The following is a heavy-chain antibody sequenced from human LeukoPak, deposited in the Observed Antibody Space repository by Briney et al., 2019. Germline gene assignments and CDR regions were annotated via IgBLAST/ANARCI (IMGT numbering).Heavy chain of an antibody. CDR1: GFTFSSYG. Sequence: GGSLRLSCAASGFTFSSYGMHWVRQAPGKGLEWVAVISYDGSNKYYADSVKGRFIISRDNSKNTLYLQMNSLRAEDTAVYYCAKDPYYYDSSGYYGGYFQHWGQGTLVTVSS. V-gene: IGHV3-30*18. J-gene: IGHJ1*01. CDR2: ISYDGSNK. CDR3: AKDPYYYDSSGYYGGYFQH. D-gene: IGHD3-22*01.